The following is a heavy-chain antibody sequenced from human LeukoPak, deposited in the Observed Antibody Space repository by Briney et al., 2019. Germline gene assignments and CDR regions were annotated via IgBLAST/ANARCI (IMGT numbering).Heavy chain of an antibody. J-gene: IGHJ6*03. V-gene: IGHV3-30*02. CDR1: GFTFSSYG. D-gene: IGHD1-26*01. CDR3: ARDEGATTYSYYYYMDV. Sequence: PGGSLRLSCATSGFTFSSYGMNWVRQAPGKGLEWLASIRSDNSDTYYADSVKGRFTISRDNAKNSLYLQMNSLRAEDTAVYYCARDEGATTYSYYYYMDVWGKGTTVTVSS. CDR2: IRSDNSDT.